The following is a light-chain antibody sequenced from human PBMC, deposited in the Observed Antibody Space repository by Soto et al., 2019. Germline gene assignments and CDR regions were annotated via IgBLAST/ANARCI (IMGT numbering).Light chain of an antibody. V-gene: IGLV1-40*01. CDR2: SNS. CDR3: RSYDSSLSGAV. Sequence: QSVLTQPPSVSGAPGQRVTIPCTGSSSNIGAGYDVHWYKQVPGTAPKLLIYSNSIRPSGVPDRFSGSKSGASASLAITGLQVDDEADYYCRSYDSSLSGAVFGGGTKLTVL. CDR1: SSNIGAGYD. J-gene: IGLJ2*01.